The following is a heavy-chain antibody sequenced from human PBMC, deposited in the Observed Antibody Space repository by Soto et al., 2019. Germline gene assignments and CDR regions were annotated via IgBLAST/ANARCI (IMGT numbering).Heavy chain of an antibody. CDR1: GASITYGGYS. D-gene: IGHD5-12*01. CDR2: ISHLEST. V-gene: IGHV4-30-2*01. Sequence: SETLSLTCTLSGASITYGGYSWSWIRQPPGKDLEWLGYISHLESTFYNPSFQSRLTLSIDRSKNQFSLKLASMTAADTAAYYCARGGGYDPFDYWGQGTLVTVSS. CDR3: ARGGGYDPFDY. J-gene: IGHJ4*02.